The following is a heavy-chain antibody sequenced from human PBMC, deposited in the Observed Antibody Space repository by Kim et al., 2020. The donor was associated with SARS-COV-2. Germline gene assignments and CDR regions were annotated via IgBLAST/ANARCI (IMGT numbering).Heavy chain of an antibody. D-gene: IGHD6-19*01. CDR3: ARSAYNNGWFANFDY. V-gene: IGHV4-59*13. CDR1: GGSISSNY. Sequence: SETLSLTCAVSGGSISSNYWSWVRQPPGKGLEWIGYIYNSEITSYNPSVKSRVTISVDTSKNQFSLKLSSVTAADTAVYYCARSAYNNGWFANFDYWGQG. CDR2: IYNSEIT. J-gene: IGHJ4*02.